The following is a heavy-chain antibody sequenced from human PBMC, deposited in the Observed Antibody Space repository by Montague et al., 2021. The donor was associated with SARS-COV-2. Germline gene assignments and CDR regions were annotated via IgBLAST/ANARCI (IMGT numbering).Heavy chain of an antibody. CDR1: GGSFSGYY. Sequence: SETLSLTCAVYGGSFSGYYWSWIRQPPGKGLEWIGEINHSGSTNYNPSLKSRVTISVDTSKNQFSLRLNSVTAADTAMYYCARAQNTCCIATVVNYFDFWGLGAQVTVSS. CDR2: INHSGST. CDR3: ARAQNTCCIATVVNYFDF. D-gene: IGHD2-15*01. J-gene: IGHJ4*02. V-gene: IGHV4-34*01.